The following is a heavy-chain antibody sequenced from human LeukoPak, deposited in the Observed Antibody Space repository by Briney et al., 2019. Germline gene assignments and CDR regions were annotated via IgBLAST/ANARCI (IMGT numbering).Heavy chain of an antibody. J-gene: IGHJ4*02. CDR1: GFTFSHYW. D-gene: IGHD5-12*01. V-gene: IGHV3-7*01. CDR2: INQDGSEE. CDR3: VRDGGVSGYDLLDY. Sequence: GGSLRLSCAASGFTFSHYWMTWVRQAPGKGLEWVAQINQDGSEEYYMDSVKARFTISRDNAKNSVFLQMNSLRAEDTAVYYCVRDGGVSGYDLLDYWGQGTLVTVSS.